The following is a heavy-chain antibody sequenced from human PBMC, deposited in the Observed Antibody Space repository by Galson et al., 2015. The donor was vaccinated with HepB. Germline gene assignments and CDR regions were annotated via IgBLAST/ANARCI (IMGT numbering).Heavy chain of an antibody. CDR2: ITPMFGRP. CDR1: GGTFSRYA. V-gene: IGHV1-69*13. J-gene: IGHJ4*02. CDR3: AREGIAAVTSPVDY. Sequence: SVKVSCKASGGTFSRYAIRWVRQAPGQGLEWMGGITPMFGRPKYAQKFQGRVTITADESTSTAYMELSSLRSEDTAMYYCAREGIAAVTSPVDYWGQGTLVTVSS. D-gene: IGHD6-13*01.